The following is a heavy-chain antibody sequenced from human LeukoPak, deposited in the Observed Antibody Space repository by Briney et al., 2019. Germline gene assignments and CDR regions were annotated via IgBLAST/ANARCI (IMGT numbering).Heavy chain of an antibody. V-gene: IGHV3-49*04. CDR1: GFTFGDYA. J-gene: IGHJ6*03. CDR3: SNYYDSSGYYAYYYYYMDV. D-gene: IGHD3-22*01. Sequence: PGGSLRLSCTASGFTFGDYAMSWVRQAPGKGLEWVGFIRSKAYGGTTEYAASVKGRFTISRDDSKSIAHLQMNNLKTEDTAVYYCSNYYDSSGYYAYYYYYMDVWGKGTTVTVSS. CDR2: IRSKAYGGTT.